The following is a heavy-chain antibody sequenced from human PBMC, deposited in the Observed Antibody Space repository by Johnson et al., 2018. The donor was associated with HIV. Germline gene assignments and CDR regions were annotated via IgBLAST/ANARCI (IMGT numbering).Heavy chain of an antibody. CDR1: GFTFSSYA. V-gene: IGHV3-30*04. CDR3: VRGRLDSSGWTRGGAFDL. D-gene: IGHD6-19*01. J-gene: IGHJ3*01. Sequence: HVQLVESGGGVVQPGRSLRLSCAASGFTFSSYAMHWVRQAPGKGLEWVAVISYDGRNKYYADSVKGRFTISRDNSKNTLYLQMNSLRAADTAVYYCVRGRLDSSGWTRGGAFDLWGPGTMVAVSS. CDR2: ISYDGRNK.